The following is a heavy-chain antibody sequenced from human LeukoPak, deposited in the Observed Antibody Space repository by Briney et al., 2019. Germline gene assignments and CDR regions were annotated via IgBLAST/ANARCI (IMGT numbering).Heavy chain of an antibody. CDR3: ATELRIGATGYLFAFDI. J-gene: IGHJ3*02. Sequence: GGSLRLSCAASGFTFVSYAMHWVRQAPGKGLEWVALISFDESNKYYADSVKGRFTISRDNYKNTLYLQMNSLRVEDTAVYYCATELRIGATGYLFAFDIWGQGTMVTVSS. CDR2: ISFDESNK. V-gene: IGHV3-30*03. CDR1: GFTFVSYA. D-gene: IGHD1-1*01.